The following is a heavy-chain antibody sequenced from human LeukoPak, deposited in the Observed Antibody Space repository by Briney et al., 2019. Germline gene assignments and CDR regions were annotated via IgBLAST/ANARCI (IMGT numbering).Heavy chain of an antibody. CDR1: GGSFSGYY. D-gene: IGHD3-10*01. CDR3: ARDKSRTYGSADAFDI. Sequence: PSETLSLTCAVYGGSFSGYYWSWIRQPPGKGLEWIGEINHSGSTSYNPSLKSRVTISVDTSKNQFSLKLSSVTAADTAVYYCARDKSRTYGSADAFDIWGQGTMVTVSS. V-gene: IGHV4-34*01. CDR2: INHSGST. J-gene: IGHJ3*02.